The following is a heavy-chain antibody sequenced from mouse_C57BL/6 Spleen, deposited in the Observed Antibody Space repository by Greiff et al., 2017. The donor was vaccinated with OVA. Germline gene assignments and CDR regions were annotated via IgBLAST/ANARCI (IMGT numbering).Heavy chain of an antibody. CDR3: ASYDYDGAMDY. CDR2: INPNNGGT. CDR1: GYTFTDYY. J-gene: IGHJ4*01. D-gene: IGHD2-4*01. V-gene: IGHV1-26*01. Sequence: EVKLQQSGPELVKPGASVKISCKASGYTFTDYYMNWVKQSHGKSLEWIGIINPNNGGTSYNQKVKGKATLTVVKSSRTAYMELRSLTSKDSAVYYCASYDYDGAMDYWGQGTSVTVSS.